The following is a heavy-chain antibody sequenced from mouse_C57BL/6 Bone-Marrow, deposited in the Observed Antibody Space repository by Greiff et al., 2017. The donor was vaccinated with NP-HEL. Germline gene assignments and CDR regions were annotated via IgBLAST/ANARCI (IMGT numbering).Heavy chain of an antibody. CDR2: ISDGGSYT. V-gene: IGHV5-4*01. CDR3: AREAYYSNYWFAY. CDR1: GFTFSSYA. D-gene: IGHD2-5*01. Sequence: EVQVVESGGGLVKPGGSLKLSCAASGFTFSSYAMSWVRQTPDKRLEWVATISDGGSYTYYPDNVKGRFTISRDNAKNNLYLQMSHLKSEDTAMYYCAREAYYSNYWFAYWGQGTLVTVSA. J-gene: IGHJ3*01.